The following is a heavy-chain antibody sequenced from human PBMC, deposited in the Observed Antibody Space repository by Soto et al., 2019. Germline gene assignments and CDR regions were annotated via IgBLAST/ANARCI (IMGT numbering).Heavy chain of an antibody. CDR2: IGAFFDT. D-gene: IGHD3-22*01. Sequence: QPGGSLRLSCVASGFTFKTYEMHWVRQVTGKGLEWVAAIGAFFDTHYEGSVKGRFTISRENAKNTVYLQMNGLRAEHKAVYFCAKGYDTSAYYFSIDSWGQGNLVTVSS. CDR1: GFTFKTYE. J-gene: IGHJ4*02. V-gene: IGHV3-13*01. CDR3: AKGYDTSAYYFSIDS.